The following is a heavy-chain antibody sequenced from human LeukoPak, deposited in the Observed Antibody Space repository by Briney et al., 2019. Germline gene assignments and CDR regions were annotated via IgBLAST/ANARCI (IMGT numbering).Heavy chain of an antibody. CDR2: ISSNGGST. D-gene: IGHD3-22*01. Sequence: PGGSLRLSCAASGFTFSSYAMHWVRQAPGKGLEYVSAISSNGGSTYYANSVKGRFTISRDNSKNTLYLQMGSLRAEDMAVYYCAREGYFDSSGPSGWGQGTLVTVSS. CDR1: GFTFSSYA. J-gene: IGHJ4*02. CDR3: AREGYFDSSGPSG. V-gene: IGHV3-64*01.